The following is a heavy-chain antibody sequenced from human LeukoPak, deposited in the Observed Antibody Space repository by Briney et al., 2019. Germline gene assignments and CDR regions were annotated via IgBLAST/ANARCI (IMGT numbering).Heavy chain of an antibody. Sequence: ASVKVSCKASGYTFTSYYMHWVRQAPGQGPEWMGIINPSGGSTSYAQKFQGRVTMTRDTSTSTVYKELSSLRSEDTAVYYCARVFRSIDSNYFFDYWGQGTLVTVSS. CDR2: INPSGGST. V-gene: IGHV1-46*01. CDR3: ARVFRSIDSNYFFDY. CDR1: GYTFTSYY. D-gene: IGHD4-11*01. J-gene: IGHJ4*02.